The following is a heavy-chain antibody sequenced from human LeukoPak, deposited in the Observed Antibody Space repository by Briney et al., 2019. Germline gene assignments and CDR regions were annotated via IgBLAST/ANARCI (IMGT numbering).Heavy chain of an antibody. CDR1: GGSLSSGSYY. V-gene: IGHV4-61*01. CDR2: IYYSGST. J-gene: IGHJ6*04. Sequence: PSETLSLTCTVSGGSLSSGSYYWRWLRQPPGKGLEWLGYIYYSGSTNYNPSLKSRVTISVDTSKNQFSLKLSSVTAADTAVYYCARVDCSSTSCYDYYYYGMDVWGKGTTVTVSS. D-gene: IGHD2-2*01. CDR3: ARVDCSSTSCYDYYYYGMDV.